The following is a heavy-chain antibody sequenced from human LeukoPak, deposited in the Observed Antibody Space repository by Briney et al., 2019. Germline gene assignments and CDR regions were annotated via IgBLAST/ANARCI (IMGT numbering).Heavy chain of an antibody. CDR2: INPNSGGT. CDR1: GYTFTSYY. Sequence: ASVKVSCKASGYTFTSYYMHWVRQAPGQGLEWMGCINPNSGGTNYAQKFQGRVTMTRDTSISTAYMELSRLRSDDTAVYYCARDRDCSSTSCRGHWFDPWGQGTLVTVSS. D-gene: IGHD2-2*01. CDR3: ARDRDCSSTSCRGHWFDP. V-gene: IGHV1-2*02. J-gene: IGHJ5*02.